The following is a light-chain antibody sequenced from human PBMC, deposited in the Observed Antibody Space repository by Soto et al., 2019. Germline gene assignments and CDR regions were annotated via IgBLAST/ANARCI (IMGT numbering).Light chain of an antibody. V-gene: IGLV2-14*01. J-gene: IGLJ3*02. CDR2: EVS. Sequence: QSALTQPASGSRSPGQSITISCTGTSSDVGGYNYVSWFQQHPGEAPKLMIYEVSHRPSGVSDRLSGSKSGYTASLTISGLQAEDEPDYYCCSFTTSNTWVFGGGTKLTVL. CDR1: SSDVGGYNY. CDR3: CSFTTSNTWV.